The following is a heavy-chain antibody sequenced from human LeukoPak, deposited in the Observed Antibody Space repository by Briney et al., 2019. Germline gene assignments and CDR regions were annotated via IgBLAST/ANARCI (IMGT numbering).Heavy chain of an antibody. CDR1: EFTFSRSW. CDR2: INQDGSEK. J-gene: IGHJ4*02. Sequence: PGGSLRLSCAASEFTFSRSWMTWVRQAPGKGLEWVANINQDGSEKYYVDSVKGRFTISRDNAKNSLCLQMNSLTVEDTAVYFCASAPPTSVCYYFDFWGQGTLVTASS. V-gene: IGHV3-7*01. CDR3: ASAPPTSVCYYFDF. D-gene: IGHD5/OR15-5a*01.